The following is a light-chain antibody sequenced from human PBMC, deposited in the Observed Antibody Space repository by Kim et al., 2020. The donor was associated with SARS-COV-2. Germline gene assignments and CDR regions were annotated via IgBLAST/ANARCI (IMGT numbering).Light chain of an antibody. Sequence: ASVGDRVTITCRAIQIINTFLAWYKQKPGKAPDLLIYQASSLQIGVPSRFSGSGSGTEFTLTINSLQPDDFATYYCQHYIRFPYTFGQGTKLEI. CDR1: QIINTF. J-gene: IGKJ2*01. CDR3: QHYIRFPYT. CDR2: QAS. V-gene: IGKV1-5*03.